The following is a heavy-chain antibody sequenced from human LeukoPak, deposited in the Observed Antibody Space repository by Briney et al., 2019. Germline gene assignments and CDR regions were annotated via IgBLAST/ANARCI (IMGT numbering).Heavy chain of an antibody. D-gene: IGHD3-16*01. CDR2: ISYSGST. V-gene: IGHV4-39*07. CDR1: GGSISSSSYY. J-gene: IGHJ4*02. CDR3: AREGDGLFEY. Sequence: SETLSLTCTVSGGSISSSSYYWGWIRQPPGKGLEWIGDISYSGSTNYNPSLKSRVTISVDTSKHQFSLKLSSVTAADTAVYYCAREGDGLFEYWGQGTLVTVSS.